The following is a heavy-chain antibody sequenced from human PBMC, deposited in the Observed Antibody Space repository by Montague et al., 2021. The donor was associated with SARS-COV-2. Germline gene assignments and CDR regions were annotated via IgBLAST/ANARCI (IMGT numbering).Heavy chain of an antibody. CDR2: ISYDGSNK. CDR3: AKVSIFGVIITSPFDY. D-gene: IGHD3-3*01. CDR1: GFTFSSYA. J-gene: IGHJ4*02. Sequence: SLRLSCAASGFTFSSYAMHWVRQAPGKGLEWVAVISYDGSNKYYADSVKGRFTISRDNSKSTLYLQMNSLRAEDTAVYYCAKVSIFGVIITSPFDYWGQGTLITVSS. V-gene: IGHV3-30-3*01.